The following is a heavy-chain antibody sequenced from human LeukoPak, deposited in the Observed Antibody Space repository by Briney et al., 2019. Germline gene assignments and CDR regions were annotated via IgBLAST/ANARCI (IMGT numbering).Heavy chain of an antibody. V-gene: IGHV3-48*03. Sequence: PGGSLRLSCAASGFTFSSYEMNWVRQAPGKGLEWVSYISSSGSTIYYADSVKGRFTISRDNAKNSLYLQMNSLRAEDTAVYYCARVDGACFGELFPGPHYYYMDVWGKGTTVTISS. D-gene: IGHD3-10*01. CDR1: GFTFSSYE. CDR2: ISSSGSTI. J-gene: IGHJ6*03. CDR3: ARVDGACFGELFPGPHYYYMDV.